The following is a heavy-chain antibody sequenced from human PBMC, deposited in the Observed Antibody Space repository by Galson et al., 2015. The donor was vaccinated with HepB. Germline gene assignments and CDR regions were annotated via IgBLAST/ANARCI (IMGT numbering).Heavy chain of an antibody. D-gene: IGHD6-13*01. CDR1: GFTFSSYA. Sequence: SLRLSCAASGFTFSSYAMHWVRQAPGKGLEYVSAISSNGGSTYYADSVKGRFTISRNNSKNTLYLQMNSLRAEDTAVYYCAKDLGQQLVLGYFQHWGQGTLVTVSS. V-gene: IGHV3-64*04. CDR2: ISSNGGST. CDR3: AKDLGQQLVLGYFQH. J-gene: IGHJ1*01.